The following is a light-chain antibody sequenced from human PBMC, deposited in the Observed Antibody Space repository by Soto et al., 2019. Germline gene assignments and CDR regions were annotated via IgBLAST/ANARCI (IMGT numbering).Light chain of an antibody. CDR1: SSDVGGYNY. Sequence: QSALTQPASVSGSPGQSITISCTGTSSDVGGYNYVSWYQQHPGKAPKLMIYEVSNRPLGVSNRFSGSKSGNTASLTVSGLQAEDEADYYCSSYAGSNNVFGTGTKVTVL. CDR2: EVS. V-gene: IGLV2-14*01. J-gene: IGLJ1*01. CDR3: SSYAGSNNV.